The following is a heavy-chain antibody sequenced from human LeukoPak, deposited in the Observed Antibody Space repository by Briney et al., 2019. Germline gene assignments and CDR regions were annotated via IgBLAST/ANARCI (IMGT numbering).Heavy chain of an antibody. CDR2: INSDGSST. Sequence: GGSLRLSCAASGFTFSSYWMHWVRQAPGKGLVWFSRINSDGSSTSYADSVKGRFTISRDNAKNTLYLQMNSLRAEDTAVYYCASNYGPGSYYKYYYYGMDVWGKGTTVTVSS. V-gene: IGHV3-74*01. J-gene: IGHJ6*04. D-gene: IGHD3-10*01. CDR3: ASNYGPGSYYKYYYYGMDV. CDR1: GFTFSSYW.